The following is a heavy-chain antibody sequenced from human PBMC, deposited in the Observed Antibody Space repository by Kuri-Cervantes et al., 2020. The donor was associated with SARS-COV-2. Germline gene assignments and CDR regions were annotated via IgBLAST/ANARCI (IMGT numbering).Heavy chain of an antibody. CDR2: IYPGDSDT. V-gene: IGHV5-51*01. D-gene: IGHD1-26*01. CDR1: GYSFSSYW. CDR3: ARAGATLLFDY. J-gene: IGHJ4*02. Sequence: KVSCKGSGYSFSSYWIAWVRQVPGKGLECMGIIYPGDSDTTYSPSFQGQVTISADKSISTAYLQWSSLKASDTAMYYCARAGATLLFDYWGQGTPVTVSS.